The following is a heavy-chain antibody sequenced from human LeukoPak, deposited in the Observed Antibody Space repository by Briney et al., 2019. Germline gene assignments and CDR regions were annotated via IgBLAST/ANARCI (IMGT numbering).Heavy chain of an antibody. V-gene: IGHV4-39*01. CDR1: GGSINSSSYY. CDR2: IYYSGIA. CDR3: ARHGPAWDWFDP. Sequence: SETLSLTCTVSGGSINSSSYYGGWIRQPPGKGLEWIGSIYYSGIAYYNPSLKSRLTISVDTSKNQFSLKLNSVTAPDTAVYYCARHGPAWDWFDPWGQGTLVTVSS. J-gene: IGHJ5*02.